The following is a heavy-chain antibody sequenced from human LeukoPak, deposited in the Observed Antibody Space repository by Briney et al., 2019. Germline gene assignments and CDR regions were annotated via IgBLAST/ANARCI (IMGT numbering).Heavy chain of an antibody. D-gene: IGHD1-26*01. CDR1: GFSFNTYG. CDR3: APGEGPNSGLLQH. J-gene: IGHJ1*01. Sequence: PGRSLRLSCAASGFSFNTYGMHWVRQAPGKGLEWVAVISYDGSSKYYADSVKGRFTISRDNSKNTLYLQMNSLRAEDTGVYYCAPGEGPNSGLLQHWGQGTLVTVSS. V-gene: IGHV3-30*03. CDR2: ISYDGSSK.